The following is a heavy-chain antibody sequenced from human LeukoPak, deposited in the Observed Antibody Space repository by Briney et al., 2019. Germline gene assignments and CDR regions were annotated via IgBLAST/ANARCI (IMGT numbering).Heavy chain of an antibody. J-gene: IGHJ4*02. CDR3: ARKERSGWGLSPY. D-gene: IGHD6-19*01. CDR1: GLAFNTYS. CDR2: IWYDGSNK. Sequence: PGGSLRLSCAASGLAFNTYSMNWVRQAPGKGLEWVAVIWYDGSNKYYADSVKGRFTISRDNSKNTLYLQMNSLRAEDTAVYYCARKERSGWGLSPYWGQGTLVTVSS. V-gene: IGHV3-33*08.